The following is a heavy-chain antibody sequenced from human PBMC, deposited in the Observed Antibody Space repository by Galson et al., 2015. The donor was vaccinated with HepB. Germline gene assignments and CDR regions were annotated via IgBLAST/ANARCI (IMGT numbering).Heavy chain of an antibody. Sequence: SLRLSCAASGFTFSSYSMNWVRQAPGKGPEWVSSISSSSSYIYYADSVKGRFTISRDNAKNSLYLQMNSLGAEDTAVYYCARWGGCSGGSCYRSDYWGQGTLVTVSS. CDR2: ISSSSSYI. CDR3: ARWGGCSGGSCYRSDY. J-gene: IGHJ4*02. D-gene: IGHD2-15*01. V-gene: IGHV3-21*01. CDR1: GFTFSSYS.